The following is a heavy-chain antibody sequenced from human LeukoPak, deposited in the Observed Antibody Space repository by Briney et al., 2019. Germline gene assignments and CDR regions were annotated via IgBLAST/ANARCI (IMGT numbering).Heavy chain of an antibody. Sequence: ASVKVSCKASGYTFIDYYIHWLRQAPGQGLEWLGWINPNTGGTNYAQKFQGRVTVTRDTSITTTYMELSRLRSDDTAVYYCARDLYYAGRTSYAFDIWGQGTMVSVSS. D-gene: IGHD3-3*01. J-gene: IGHJ3*02. V-gene: IGHV1-2*02. CDR1: GYTFIDYY. CDR2: INPNTGGT. CDR3: ARDLYYAGRTSYAFDI.